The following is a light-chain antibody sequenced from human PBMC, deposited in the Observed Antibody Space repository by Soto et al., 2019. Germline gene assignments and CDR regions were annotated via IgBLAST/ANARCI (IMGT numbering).Light chain of an antibody. J-gene: IGKJ1*01. V-gene: IGKV3-20*01. CDR1: QTVSGNY. Sequence: IVLTQSPGTLSLSPGDRATLSCGASQTVSGNYLAWYQQKPGQAPRLLIYGASSRATGIPDRFSGSGSGTDFTLTISRLEAEDFAVYFCYQYDSSPWTFGQGTKVDIK. CDR2: GAS. CDR3: YQYDSSPWT.